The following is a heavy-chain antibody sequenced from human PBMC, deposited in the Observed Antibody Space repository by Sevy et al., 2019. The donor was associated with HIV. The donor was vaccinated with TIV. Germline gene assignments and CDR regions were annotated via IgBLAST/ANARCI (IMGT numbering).Heavy chain of an antibody. CDR1: GFTFDDYA. V-gene: IGHV3-49*03. J-gene: IGHJ4*02. CDR3: ARGLATADTPEYYFDY. CDR2: ITRNSYEAYGGTT. D-gene: IGHD5-12*01. Sequence: GGSLRLSCRTSGFTFDDYAMSWFRQAPGKGLEWVAFITRNSYEAYGGTTEYAASVKGRFIISRDDSKSIGYLQMNSLKTEDTAVYYCARGLATADTPEYYFDYWGQGTLVTVSS.